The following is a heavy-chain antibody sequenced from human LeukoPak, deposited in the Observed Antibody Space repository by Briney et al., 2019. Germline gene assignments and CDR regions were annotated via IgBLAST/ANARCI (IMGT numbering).Heavy chain of an antibody. Sequence: GASVKVSCKASGYTFTDYGISWVRQAPGQGLEWMGWISAYNGDTIYAQKVHGRVTMTTDTSTSTIYMELRSLRSDDTAVYYCARGHDPLDYWGQGTLVTVSS. D-gene: IGHD3-16*01. CDR1: GYTFTDYG. CDR2: ISAYNGDT. CDR3: ARGHDPLDY. V-gene: IGHV1-18*01. J-gene: IGHJ4*02.